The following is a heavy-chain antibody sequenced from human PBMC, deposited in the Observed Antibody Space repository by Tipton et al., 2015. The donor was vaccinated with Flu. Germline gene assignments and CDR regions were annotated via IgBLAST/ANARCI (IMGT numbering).Heavy chain of an antibody. J-gene: IGHJ6*02. Sequence: GSLRLSCAASGFTFSDDYMSWVRQAPGKGLEWVSGISGGGAITYFADSVKGRFTISRDNSKNTLVLQMNSLRVEDTAVYYCAREAPYYDILTGYYALYGMDIWGQGTTVTVSS. CDR2: ISGGGAIT. D-gene: IGHD3-9*01. CDR1: GFTFSDDY. V-gene: IGHV3-23*01. CDR3: AREAPYYDILTGYYALYGMDI.